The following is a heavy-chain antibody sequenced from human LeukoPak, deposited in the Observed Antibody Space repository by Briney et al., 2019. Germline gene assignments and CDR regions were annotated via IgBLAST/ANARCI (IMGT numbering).Heavy chain of an antibody. D-gene: IGHD4-17*01. CDR3: ARDLYGDYFHDAFDI. CDR2: IKQDGSEK. J-gene: IGHJ3*02. Sequence: GGSLRLSCAASGFTFSSYWMSWVRQAPGKGLEWVANIKQDGSEKYYVDSVKGRFTISRDNAKNSLYLQMNSLRAEDTAVYYCARDLYGDYFHDAFDIWGQGTMVTVSS. CDR1: GFTFSSYW. V-gene: IGHV3-7*03.